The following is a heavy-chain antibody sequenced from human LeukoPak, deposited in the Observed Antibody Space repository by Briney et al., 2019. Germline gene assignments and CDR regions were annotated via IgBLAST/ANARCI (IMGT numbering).Heavy chain of an antibody. CDR3: ARQTGSGLFILP. J-gene: IGHJ4*02. Sequence: ETLSLTCTVSGVSISSSNSYWGWIRQPPGKGLEWIGSIYYSGNTYYNASLKSQVTISIDTSKNQFSLRLTSVTAADTAVYYCARQTGSGLFILPGGQGTLVTVSS. V-gene: IGHV4-39*01. CDR1: GVSISSSNSY. D-gene: IGHD3/OR15-3a*01. CDR2: IYYSGNT.